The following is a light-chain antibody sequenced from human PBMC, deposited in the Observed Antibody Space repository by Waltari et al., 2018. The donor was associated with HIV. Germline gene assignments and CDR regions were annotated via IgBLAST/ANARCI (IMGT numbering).Light chain of an antibody. CDR2: RAS. CDR3: QQYNYFPWT. CDR1: HSVRSS. J-gene: IGKJ1*01. V-gene: IGKV1-5*03. Sequence: DIQMSQSPSTLSASVGDRVSITCRASHSVRSSLAWYQQTPGKAPKLLIYRASILESGVPSRFSGSGSGTEFTLTISSLQPDDFATYFYQQYNYFPWTFGQGTKVDIK.